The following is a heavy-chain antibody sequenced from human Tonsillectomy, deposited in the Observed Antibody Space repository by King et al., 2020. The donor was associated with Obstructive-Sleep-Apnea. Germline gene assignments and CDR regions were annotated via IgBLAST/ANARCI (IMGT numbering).Heavy chain of an antibody. V-gene: IGHV4-30-4*01. Sequence: VQLQESGPRLVKPSQTLSLACAVSGASISSGDYYWSWIRQPPGKGLEWIGYISYSGSTSYNPSLKSRVTISSDTSKNQFSLQLSSMTVADTAVYYCARDYRESFRGVIIPFDYWGQGTLVIVS. D-gene: IGHD3-10*01. CDR1: GASISSGDYY. CDR3: ARDYRESFRGVIIPFDY. J-gene: IGHJ4*02. CDR2: ISYSGST.